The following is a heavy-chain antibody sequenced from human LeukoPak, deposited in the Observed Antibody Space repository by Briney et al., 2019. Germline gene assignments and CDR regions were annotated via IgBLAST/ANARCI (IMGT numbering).Heavy chain of an antibody. CDR3: ALRGYSGYDTRYFDY. CDR1: GYTFTSYY. CDR2: INPSGGST. J-gene: IGHJ4*02. Sequence: AXVKVSCKASGYTFTSYYMHWVRQAPGQGLEWMGIINPSGGSTSYAQKFQGRVTMTRDTSTSTVYMELSSLRSEDTAVYYCALRGYSGYDTRYFDYWGQGTLVTVSS. V-gene: IGHV1-46*03. D-gene: IGHD5-12*01.